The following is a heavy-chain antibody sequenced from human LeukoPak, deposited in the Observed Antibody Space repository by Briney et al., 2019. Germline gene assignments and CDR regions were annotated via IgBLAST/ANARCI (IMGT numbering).Heavy chain of an antibody. CDR2: FSYSGST. J-gene: IGHJ4*02. Sequence: KPSETLSLTCTVSGGSIRTYYWNWIRQPPGKGLEWIGYFSYSGSTDHNPSLKGRVTISGDTSKNQFSLKLSSVTAADTAFYYCARTYSTSVAFDYGGQGILVTVSS. CDR1: GGSIRTYY. CDR3: ARTYSTSVAFDY. V-gene: IGHV4-59*01. D-gene: IGHD6-6*01.